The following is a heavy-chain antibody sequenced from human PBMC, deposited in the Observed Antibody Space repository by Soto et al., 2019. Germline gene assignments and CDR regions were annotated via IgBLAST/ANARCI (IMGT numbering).Heavy chain of an antibody. J-gene: IGHJ6*04. CDR1: GYIFNSYG. CDR3: ARFHGSGTNYWMGV. D-gene: IGHD3-10*01. V-gene: IGHV1-18*01. Sequence: QVQLVQSGAELKKPGASAKVSCKASGYIFNSYGMSWVRQDPGQGLEWMAWISVDSGNTNYAQTCQCRVPITTDTPASSAHMELRRRICDATSVYYCARFHGSGTNYWMGVWGKRTRVLVSS. CDR2: ISVDSGNT.